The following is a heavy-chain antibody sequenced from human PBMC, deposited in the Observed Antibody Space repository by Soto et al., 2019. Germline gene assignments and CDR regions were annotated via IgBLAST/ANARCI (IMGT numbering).Heavy chain of an antibody. CDR2: INPNSGGT. V-gene: IGHV1-2*04. J-gene: IGHJ4*02. CDR3: ARGWFNFDY. Sequence: ASVKVSCKTSGYTFTGYYIHWVRQAPGQGLEWMGWINPNSGGTNYAQKYQGWVNMTRDTSISTAYMELSRLKSDDTAVYYCARGWFNFDYWGQGTLVTVSS. CDR1: GYTFTGYY. D-gene: IGHD3-9*01.